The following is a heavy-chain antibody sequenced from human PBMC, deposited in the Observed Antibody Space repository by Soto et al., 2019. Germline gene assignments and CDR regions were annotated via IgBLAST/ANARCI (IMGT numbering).Heavy chain of an antibody. J-gene: IGHJ6*03. CDR1: DASISSGGCY. D-gene: IGHD3-3*01. Sequence: LSLTCTVSDASISSGGCYWSWIRQHPGKGLEWIGYIYYSGCTYYNPSLKSRVTISVDTSKNQFSLKLSSVAAADTAVYYCARTIFGAEYYYYYYMDVWGKGTTVTVSS. V-gene: IGHV4-31*03. CDR2: IYYSGCT. CDR3: ARTIFGAEYYYYYYMDV.